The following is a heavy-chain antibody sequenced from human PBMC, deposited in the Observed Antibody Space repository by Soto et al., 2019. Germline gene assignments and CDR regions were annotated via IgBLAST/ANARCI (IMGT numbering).Heavy chain of an antibody. Sequence: SVKVSCKASGGTFSSYAISWVRQAPGQGLEWMGGIIPIFGTANYAQKFQGRVTITADESTSTAYMELSSVRSEDTAVYYCAPGVLLWFGDSRYYFDYWGQGTLVTVSS. CDR2: IIPIFGTA. D-gene: IGHD3-10*01. CDR1: GGTFSSYA. V-gene: IGHV1-69*13. J-gene: IGHJ4*02. CDR3: APGVLLWFGDSRYYFDY.